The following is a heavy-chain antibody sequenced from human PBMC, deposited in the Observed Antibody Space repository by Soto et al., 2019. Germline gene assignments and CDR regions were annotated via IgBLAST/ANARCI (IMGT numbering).Heavy chain of an antibody. CDR3: ARGLTMAWADYYYYYGMDV. J-gene: IGHJ6*02. Sequence: ASVKVSCKASGYTFTSYYMHWVRQAPGQGLEWMGIINPSGGSTSYAQKCQGRVTMTRDTSTSTVYMELSSLRSEDTAVYYCARGLTMAWADYYYYYGMDVWGQGTTVTVSS. D-gene: IGHD3-10*01. V-gene: IGHV1-46*01. CDR2: INPSGGST. CDR1: GYTFTSYY.